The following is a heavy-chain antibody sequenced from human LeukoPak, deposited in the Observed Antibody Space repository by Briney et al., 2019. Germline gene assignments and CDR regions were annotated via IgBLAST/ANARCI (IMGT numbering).Heavy chain of an antibody. D-gene: IGHD2-15*01. CDR2: TYHSGST. CDR1: GGSFSGYY. CDR3: ARGRRIVVVLGATRAHRDYYMDV. Sequence: PSETLSLTCAVYGGSFSGYYWSWIRQPPGKGLEWIGETYHSGSTNYNPSLKSRVTISLDTSKNQFSLKLSSVTAADTAVYYCARGRRIVVVLGATRAHRDYYMDVWGKGTTVTVSS. J-gene: IGHJ6*03. V-gene: IGHV4-34*01.